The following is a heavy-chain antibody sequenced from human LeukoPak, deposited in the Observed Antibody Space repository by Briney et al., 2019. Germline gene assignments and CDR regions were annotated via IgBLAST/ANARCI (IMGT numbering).Heavy chain of an antibody. CDR2: INWNGGST. V-gene: IGHV3-20*04. Sequence: GGSLRLSCAASGFTFDDYGMSWVRHSPGKGLEWVSGINWNGGSTGYADSVKGGFTIYRENAKNSLYLQMNSLRAEDTALYYCARDRGVLWVDDFDIWGQGTMVTVSS. CDR1: GFTFDDYG. D-gene: IGHD3-16*01. J-gene: IGHJ3*02. CDR3: ARDRGVLWVDDFDI.